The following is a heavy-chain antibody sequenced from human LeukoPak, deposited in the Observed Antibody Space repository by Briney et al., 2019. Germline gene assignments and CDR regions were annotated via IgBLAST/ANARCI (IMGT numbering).Heavy chain of an antibody. Sequence: PSETLSLTCAVYGGSFSGYYWSWIRQPPGKGLEWIGEINHSGSTNYNPSLKSRVTISVDTSKNQFSLKLRSVTAAETAVYYCARGHDSSGYMDVWGKGTTVTVSS. CDR2: INHSGST. J-gene: IGHJ6*03. V-gene: IGHV4-34*01. CDR1: GGSFSGYY. D-gene: IGHD4-23*01. CDR3: ARGHDSSGYMDV.